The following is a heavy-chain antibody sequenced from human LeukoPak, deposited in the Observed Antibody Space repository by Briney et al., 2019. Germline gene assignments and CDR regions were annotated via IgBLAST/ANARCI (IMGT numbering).Heavy chain of an antibody. CDR1: GGSISSGGYS. CDR3: ARGGDGYNFR. D-gene: IGHD5-24*01. Sequence: SETLSLTCTVSGGSISSGGYSWSWIRQPPGKGLEWIGYIYHSGSTYYNPSLKSRVTISVDRSKNQFSLKLSSVTAADTAVYYCARGGDGYNFRWGQGTLVTVSS. J-gene: IGHJ4*02. V-gene: IGHV4-30-2*01. CDR2: IYHSGST.